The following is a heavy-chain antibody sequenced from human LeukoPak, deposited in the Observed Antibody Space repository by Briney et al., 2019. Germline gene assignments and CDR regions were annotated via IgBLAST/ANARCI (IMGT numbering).Heavy chain of an antibody. J-gene: IGHJ4*02. D-gene: IGHD3-3*01. Sequence: PSETLSLTCTVSGDSISSGGYYWSWIRQHPGKGLEWIGYIHYSGPTYYNPSLKSRVTISVDTSKNQFSLNLSSVTAADTAVYYCARSKASGGYCDCWGQGTLVTVSS. CDR1: GDSISSGGYY. CDR3: ARSKASGGYCDC. V-gene: IGHV4-31*03. CDR2: IHYSGPT.